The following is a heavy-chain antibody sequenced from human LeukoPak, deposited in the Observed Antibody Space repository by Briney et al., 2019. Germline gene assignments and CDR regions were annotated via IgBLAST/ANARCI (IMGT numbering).Heavy chain of an antibody. CDR2: VHLDGWT. V-gene: IGHV4-4*02. CDR3: AREGGFYRPLDY. Sequence: SETLSLTCGVSGGSVINTNWWTWVRQPPGKGLEWIGEVHLDGWTNYNPSLESRLTMSVDVSENQVSLKLTSVTAADTAVYYCAREGGFYRPLDYSGQGTLVTVSS. J-gene: IGHJ4*02. D-gene: IGHD3-3*01. CDR1: GGSVINTNW.